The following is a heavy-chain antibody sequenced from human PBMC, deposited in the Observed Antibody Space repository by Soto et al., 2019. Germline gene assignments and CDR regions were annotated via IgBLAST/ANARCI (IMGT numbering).Heavy chain of an antibody. D-gene: IGHD4-4*01. J-gene: IGHJ6*02. CDR3: ARVKTDYSNPRGPFFFYGMDV. Sequence: QVQLVESGGGVVHPERSLRLSCSASEFTFSSYAKHWVRQAPGKGLEWVAGISYDGGHKFYGDSVRGRFTISRDSSKTTVFLQMNSLRPEDTAAYYCARVKTDYSNPRGPFFFYGMDVWGQGTTVTVSS. V-gene: IGHV3-30-3*01. CDR2: ISYDGGHK. CDR1: EFTFSSYA.